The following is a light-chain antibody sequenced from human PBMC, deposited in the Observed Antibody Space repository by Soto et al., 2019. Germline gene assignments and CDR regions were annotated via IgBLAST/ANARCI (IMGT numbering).Light chain of an antibody. Sequence: EVELTQSPAALSLSPGERATLSCRASQRVSSSLAWYQQKHGQAPRLLIYGASNRATGIPDRFSGSGSGTDFTLAIGILEPEDLAVYYCQQYGDSPRTFGQGTDWRL. CDR3: QQYGDSPRT. V-gene: IGKV3-20*01. CDR2: GAS. CDR1: QRVSSS. J-gene: IGKJ5*01.